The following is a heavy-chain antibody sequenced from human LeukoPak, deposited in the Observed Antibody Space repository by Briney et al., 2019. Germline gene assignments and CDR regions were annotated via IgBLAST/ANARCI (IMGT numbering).Heavy chain of an antibody. Sequence: GASVKVSCKASGYTFTSYAMNWVRQAPGQGLEWMGWMNPNSGNTGYAQKFQGRVTMTRNTSISTAYMELSSLRSEDTAVYYCARGGRRDGYNYGYYWGQGTLVTVSS. D-gene: IGHD5-24*01. J-gene: IGHJ4*02. CDR1: GYTFTSYA. CDR2: MNPNSGNT. CDR3: ARGGRRDGYNYGYY. V-gene: IGHV1-8*02.